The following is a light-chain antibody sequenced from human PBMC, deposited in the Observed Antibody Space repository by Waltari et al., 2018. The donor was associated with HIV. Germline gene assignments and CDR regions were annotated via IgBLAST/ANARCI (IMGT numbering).Light chain of an antibody. Sequence: EILMRQSPATLSVSPGGGGTLSCRASQTVHSNLAWFQQKPGQAPRLLIYAASTRATDIPDRFSASGSGTEFTLTISSLQSEDFAVYFCQQYHKWPETFGQGTKLEIK. CDR1: QTVHSN. CDR3: QQYHKWPET. CDR2: AAS. V-gene: IGKV3-15*01. J-gene: IGKJ2*01.